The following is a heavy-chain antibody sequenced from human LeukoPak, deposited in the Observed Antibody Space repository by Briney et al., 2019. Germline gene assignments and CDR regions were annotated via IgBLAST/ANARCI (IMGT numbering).Heavy chain of an antibody. V-gene: IGHV3-30*02. CDR3: ARETPDGYDY. D-gene: IGHD5-24*01. CDR1: GFTFSSYG. Sequence: GGSLRLSCAASGFTFSSYGMHWVRQAPGKGLEWVAFIRYDGSNKYYADSVKGRFTISRDNAKNSLYLQMNSLRAEDTAIFYCARETPDGYDYWGQGTLVTVSS. CDR2: IRYDGSNK. J-gene: IGHJ4*02.